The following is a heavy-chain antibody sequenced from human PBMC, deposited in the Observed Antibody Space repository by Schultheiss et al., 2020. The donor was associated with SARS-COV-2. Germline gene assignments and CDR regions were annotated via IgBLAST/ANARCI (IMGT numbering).Heavy chain of an antibody. D-gene: IGHD5-24*01. CDR3: ARDRDDAFDI. J-gene: IGHJ3*02. CDR2: ISYDGGDK. Sequence: GGSLRLSCAASGFTFNNYAMHWVRQAPGKGLEWVALISYDGGDKYYADPVKGRFTVSRDSSKNTLYLQMNSLRAEDTAVYYCARDRDDAFDIWGQGTMVTVSS. V-gene: IGHV3-30-3*01. CDR1: GFTFNNYA.